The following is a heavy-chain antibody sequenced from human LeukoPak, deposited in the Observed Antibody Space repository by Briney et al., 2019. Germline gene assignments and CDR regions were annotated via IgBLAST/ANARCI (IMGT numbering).Heavy chain of an antibody. D-gene: IGHD2-2*01. CDR2: IYYSGST. CDR1: GGSISSSSYY. CDR3: ARVVPDVTIDAFDI. V-gene: IGHV4-39*07. J-gene: IGHJ3*02. Sequence: SETLSLTCTVSGGSISSSSYYWGWIRQPPGKGLEWIGSIYYSGSTYYNPSLKSRVTISVDTSKNQFSLKLSSVTAADTAVYYCARVVPDVTIDAFDIWGQGTMVTVSS.